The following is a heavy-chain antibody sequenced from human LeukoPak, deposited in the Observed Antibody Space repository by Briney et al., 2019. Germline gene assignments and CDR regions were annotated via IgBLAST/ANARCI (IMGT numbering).Heavy chain of an antibody. Sequence: GGSLRLSCAASGFTFSSYGMHWVRQAPGKGLERVEAIRYDGSNKYYADSVKGRFTISRDNSKNTLYLQMNSLRAEDTAVYYCARDPSPELLPGALDIWGQGTMVTVSS. CDR1: GFTFSSYG. CDR3: ARDPSPELLPGALDI. V-gene: IGHV3-33*01. D-gene: IGHD1-26*01. CDR2: IRYDGSNK. J-gene: IGHJ3*02.